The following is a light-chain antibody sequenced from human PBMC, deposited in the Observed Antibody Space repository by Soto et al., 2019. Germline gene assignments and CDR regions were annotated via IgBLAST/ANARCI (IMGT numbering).Light chain of an antibody. CDR3: QQSYSALAIT. J-gene: IGKJ5*01. V-gene: IGKV1-39*01. CDR2: GAS. Sequence: DIQMTQSPSSLSVSVGDRVTITCRASETINRHLNWYQQQPGKAPKLLIYGASSLQNGVPPRFRGGGSGTDFTLIITNVQLEDFATYYCQQSYSALAITFGQGTRLEIK. CDR1: ETINRH.